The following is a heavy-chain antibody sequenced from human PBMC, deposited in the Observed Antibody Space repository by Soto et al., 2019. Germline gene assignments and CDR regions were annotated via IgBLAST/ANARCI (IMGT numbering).Heavy chain of an antibody. J-gene: IGHJ4*02. CDR2: IVVGSGNT. D-gene: IGHD3-22*01. CDR1: GFTFTISA. CDR3: AADSSGYYESFDY. V-gene: IGHV1-58*01. Sequence: SVKVSCKASGFTFTISAVQWVRQARGQRLEWIGWIVVGSGNTNYAQKFQERVTITRDMSTSTAYMELSSLRSEDTAVYYCAADSSGYYESFDYWGQGTLVTVS.